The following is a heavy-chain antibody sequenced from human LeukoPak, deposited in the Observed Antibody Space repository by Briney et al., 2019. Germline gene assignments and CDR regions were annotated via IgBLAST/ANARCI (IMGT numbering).Heavy chain of an antibody. V-gene: IGHV4-39*02. CDR3: AREYCGGDCYSPLYFDY. D-gene: IGHD2-21*02. CDR2: IYYSGST. CDR1: GGSISSSSYY. J-gene: IGHJ4*02. Sequence: SETLSLTCTVSGGSISSSSYYWGWIRQPPGKGLEWIGSIYYSGSTYYNPSLKRRVTISVYTSKNQFSLKLSSVTAADTAVYYCAREYCGGDCYSPLYFDYWGQGTLVTVSS.